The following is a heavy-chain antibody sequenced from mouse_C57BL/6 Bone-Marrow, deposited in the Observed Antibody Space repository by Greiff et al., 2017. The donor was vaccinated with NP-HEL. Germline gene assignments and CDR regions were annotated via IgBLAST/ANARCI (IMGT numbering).Heavy chain of an antibody. V-gene: IGHV1-18*01. Sequence: VQLQQSGPELVKPGASVKIPCKASGYTFTDYNMDWVKQSHGKSLEWIGDINPNNGGTIYNQKFKGKATLTVDKSSSTASMALRSLTSEDTAVYYCAREGLRGVDYWGQGTTLTVSS. CDR1: GYTFTDYN. J-gene: IGHJ2*01. CDR2: INPNNGGT. D-gene: IGHD2-4*01. CDR3: AREGLRGVDY.